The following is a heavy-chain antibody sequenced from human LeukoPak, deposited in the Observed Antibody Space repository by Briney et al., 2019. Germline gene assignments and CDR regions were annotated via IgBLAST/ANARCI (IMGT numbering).Heavy chain of an antibody. Sequence: PSETLSLTCTVSGGSISTYYWSWIRQPSATGLEYLGYINHSGSTNYNPSLKGRVTISVDTSKNQFSLKLSSVTAADTAVYYCARDTMVGSSGRYDAFDIWGQGTMVTVSS. D-gene: IGHD6-19*01. J-gene: IGHJ3*02. CDR3: ARDTMVGSSGRYDAFDI. V-gene: IGHV4-59*01. CDR1: GGSISTYY. CDR2: INHSGST.